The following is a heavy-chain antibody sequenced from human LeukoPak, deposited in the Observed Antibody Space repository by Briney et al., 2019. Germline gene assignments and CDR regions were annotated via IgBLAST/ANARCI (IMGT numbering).Heavy chain of an antibody. CDR1: GFTVSSNY. Sequence: GGSLRLSCAASGFTVSSNYMSWVRQAPGKGLEWVSVIYSGGSTYYADSVKGRFTISRDNSKNTLYLQMNSLRAEDTAVYYCASTFHGDSPSYWGQGTLVTVSS. CDR2: IYSGGST. J-gene: IGHJ4*02. CDR3: ASTFHGDSPSY. D-gene: IGHD4-17*01. V-gene: IGHV3-66*01.